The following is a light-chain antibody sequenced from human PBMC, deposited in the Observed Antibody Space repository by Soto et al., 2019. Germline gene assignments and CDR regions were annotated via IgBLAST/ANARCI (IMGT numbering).Light chain of an antibody. Sequence: DIQMTQSPSTLSASIGDTVTITCRTSQSVDTWLAWYQHKAGKAPKLLIYRASSLAPGVPSRFSGSGSGTAFTLTITSLQPDDFATYYCQHYNDYSRVFGQGTQVEIK. CDR2: RAS. CDR1: QSVDTW. CDR3: QHYNDYSRV. V-gene: IGKV1-5*03. J-gene: IGKJ1*01.